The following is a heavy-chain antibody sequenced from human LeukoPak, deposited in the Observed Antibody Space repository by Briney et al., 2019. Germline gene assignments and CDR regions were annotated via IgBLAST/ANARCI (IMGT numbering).Heavy chain of an antibody. J-gene: IGHJ4*02. CDR3: AKAGGSGWDHFDF. D-gene: IGHD6-19*01. CDR1: GFTFDDYA. Sequence: PGGSLRLSCAASGFTFDDYAMHWVRQAPGKGLEWVSGISWNSGSIGYADSVKGRFTISRDNAKNSLYLQMNSLRAEDTALYYCAKAGGSGWDHFDFWGQGTLVIVSS. V-gene: IGHV3-9*01. CDR2: ISWNSGSI.